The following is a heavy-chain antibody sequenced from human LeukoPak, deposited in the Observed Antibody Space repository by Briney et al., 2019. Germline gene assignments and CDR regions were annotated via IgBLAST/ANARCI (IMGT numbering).Heavy chain of an antibody. CDR3: ARLSGGYYEADY. J-gene: IGHJ4*02. D-gene: IGHD1-26*01. V-gene: IGHV3-53*01. Sequence: GGSLRLSCAASAFTFSSYWMHWVRQAPGKGLVWVSVIYSGGSTYYADSMKGRFTLSRDNSKNTLYLQMNSLRAEDTAVYYCARLSGGYYEADYWGQGTLVTVSS. CDR2: IYSGGST. CDR1: AFTFSSYW.